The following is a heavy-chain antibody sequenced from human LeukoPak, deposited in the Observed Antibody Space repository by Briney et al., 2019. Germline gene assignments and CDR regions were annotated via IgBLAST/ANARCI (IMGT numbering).Heavy chain of an antibody. D-gene: IGHD3-10*01. CDR3: ARVVDTMVRGGLDY. V-gene: IGHV1-18*01. J-gene: IGHJ4*02. CDR1: GYTFTSYG. CDR2: ISAYNGNT. Sequence: GASVKVSCKASGYTFTSYGISWVRQAPGQGLEWMGWISAYNGNTNYAQKLQGRVTMTRDTSTSTVYMELSSLRSEDTAVYYCARVVDTMVRGGLDYWGQGTLVTVSS.